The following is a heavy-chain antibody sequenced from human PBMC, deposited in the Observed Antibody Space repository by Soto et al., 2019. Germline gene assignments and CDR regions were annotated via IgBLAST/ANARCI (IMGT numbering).Heavy chain of an antibody. V-gene: IGHV4-30-4*01. CDR3: ARGVTVFGLVSRFWFDP. Sequence: SETLSLTCTVSGGSISSGDYSWSWVRQSPGKGLEWIGHIYNSGITYYNPSLKSRVVISIDTSRNQSSLRLNSLTAADRAVYFCARGVTVFGLVSRFWFDPWGQGTVVTVSS. CDR2: IYNSGIT. CDR1: GGSISSGDYS. J-gene: IGHJ5*02. D-gene: IGHD3-3*01.